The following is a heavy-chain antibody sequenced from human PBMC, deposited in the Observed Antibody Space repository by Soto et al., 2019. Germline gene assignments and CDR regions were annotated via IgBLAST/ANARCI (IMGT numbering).Heavy chain of an antibody. CDR3: ARAHGETYYYMDV. CDR1: GGSISSYY. CDR2: IYYSGST. D-gene: IGHD3-10*01. Sequence: PSETLSLTCTVSGGSISSYYWSWIRQPPGKGLEWIGYIYYSGSTNYNPSLKSRVTISVDTSKNQFSLKLSSVTAADTAVYYCARAHGETYYYMDVWGKGTTVTVSS. J-gene: IGHJ6*03. V-gene: IGHV4-59*01.